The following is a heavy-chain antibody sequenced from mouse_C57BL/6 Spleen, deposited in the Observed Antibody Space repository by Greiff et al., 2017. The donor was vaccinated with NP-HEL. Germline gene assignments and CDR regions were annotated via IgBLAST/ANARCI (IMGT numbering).Heavy chain of an antibody. Sequence: QVQLQQPGAELVMPGASVKLSCKASGYTFTSYWMHWVKPRPGQGLEWIGEIDPSDSYTNYNQKFKGKSTLTVDKSSSTAYMQLSSLTSEDSAVDYWARRNGSSTWFAYWGQGTLVTVSA. CDR2: IDPSDSYT. J-gene: IGHJ3*01. CDR1: GYTFTSYW. V-gene: IGHV1-69*01. CDR3: ARRNGSSTWFAY. D-gene: IGHD1-1*01.